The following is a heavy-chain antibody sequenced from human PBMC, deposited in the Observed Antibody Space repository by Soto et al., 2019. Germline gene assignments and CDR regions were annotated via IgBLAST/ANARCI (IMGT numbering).Heavy chain of an antibody. V-gene: IGHV1-69*01. J-gene: IGHJ5*02. Sequence: QVQLVQSGAEVKKPGSSVKVSCKASGGTFSSYAISWVRQAPGQGLAWMGGIIPIFGTANYAQKFQGRVTTTEDESTSTANMALSSLQSEDTAVYYCARALSGGQQLVVAVFDPWCQEPLLTPSS. D-gene: IGHD6-13*01. CDR3: ARALSGGQQLVVAVFDP. CDR2: IIPIFGTA. CDR1: GGTFSSYA.